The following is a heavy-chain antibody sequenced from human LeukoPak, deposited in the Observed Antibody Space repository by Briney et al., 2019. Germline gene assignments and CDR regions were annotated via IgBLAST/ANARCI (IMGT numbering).Heavy chain of an antibody. J-gene: IGHJ6*02. V-gene: IGHV1-18*01. D-gene: IGHD3-10*01. CDR1: GYTFTSYG. CDR3: ARFRHDGSGRPYYGMDV. CDR2: ISAYNGNT. Sequence: GASVKVSCRASGYTFTSYGISWVRQAPGQGLEWMGWISAYNGNTNYAQKLQGRVTMTTDTSTSTAYMELRSLRSDDTAVYYCARFRHDGSGRPYYGMDVWGQGTTVTVSS.